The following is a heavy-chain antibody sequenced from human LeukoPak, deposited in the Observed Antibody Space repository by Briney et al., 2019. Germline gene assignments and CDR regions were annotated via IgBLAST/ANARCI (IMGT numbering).Heavy chain of an antibody. D-gene: IGHD6-19*01. J-gene: IGHJ4*02. V-gene: IGHV3-66*01. CDR3: ARGRGSGWPFDY. Sequence: GGSLRLSCAGSGXTVSSNYMSWVRQAPGKGLEWVSVIYSGGSTYYADSVKGRFTISRDSSKNTLYLQMNSLRAEDTAVYYCARGRGSGWPFDYWGQGTLVTVSS. CDR1: GXTVSSNY. CDR2: IYSGGST.